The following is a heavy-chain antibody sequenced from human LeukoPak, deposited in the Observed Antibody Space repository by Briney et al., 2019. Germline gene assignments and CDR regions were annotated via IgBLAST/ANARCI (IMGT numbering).Heavy chain of an antibody. CDR2: ISAYNGNT. CDR1: GYTFTSYG. CDR3: ARDSAAAGAFDY. J-gene: IGHJ4*02. Sequence: ASVKVCCKASGYTFTSYGISWVRQAPGQGLEWMGWISAYNGNTNYAQKLQGRVTMTTDTSTSTAYMELRSLRSDDTAVYYCARDSAAAGAFDYWGQGTLVTVSS. V-gene: IGHV1-18*01. D-gene: IGHD6-13*01.